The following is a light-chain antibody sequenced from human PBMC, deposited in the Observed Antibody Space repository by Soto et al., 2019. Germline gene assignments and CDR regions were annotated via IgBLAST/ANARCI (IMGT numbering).Light chain of an antibody. J-gene: IGKJ1*01. V-gene: IGKV3-20*01. Sequence: EIVLTQSPGTLSLSPGERATLSCRASQSVSSSYLAWYQQKPGQAPRLLIYGASSKATGIPDRFSGSGSGTDSTLTISILEPEDFAVYYSQQYGSSSWTFGPGTKVDIK. CDR3: QQYGSSSWT. CDR1: QSVSSSY. CDR2: GAS.